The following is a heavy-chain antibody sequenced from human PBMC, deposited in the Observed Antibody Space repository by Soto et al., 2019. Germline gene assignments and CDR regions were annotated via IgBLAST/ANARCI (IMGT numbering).Heavy chain of an antibody. CDR3: GRGRSNQYESIPPPNFDP. D-gene: IGHD2-21*01. V-gene: IGHV3-13*01. Sequence: PGGSLRLSCAASGLTFSTYDMNWVRQATGKGLEWVSAIGTMRDTYYLDSVKGRFTISRENAKRSVYLQMNSKRAGETAVYYCGRGRSNQYESIPPPNFDPWGRGTRGTLS. CDR2: IGTMRDT. CDR1: GLTFSTYD. J-gene: IGHJ5*02.